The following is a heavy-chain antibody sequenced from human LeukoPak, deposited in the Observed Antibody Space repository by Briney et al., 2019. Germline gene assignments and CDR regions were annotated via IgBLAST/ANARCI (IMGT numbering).Heavy chain of an antibody. CDR1: RFTFSSYA. CDR3: AKYRGFGDSYDS. Sequence: HPGGSLRLSCAASRFTFSSYAMSWVRQAPGMRLEWVSTIGGSGGGIYYADSVKGRFTISRDNSQSTVYLQMNSLRAEDTAVYYCAKYRGFGDSYDSWGQGTLVTVSS. CDR2: IGGSGGGI. J-gene: IGHJ4*02. D-gene: IGHD3-10*01. V-gene: IGHV3-23*01.